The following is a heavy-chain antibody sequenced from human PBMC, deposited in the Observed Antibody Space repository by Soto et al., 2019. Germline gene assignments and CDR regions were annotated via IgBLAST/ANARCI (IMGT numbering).Heavy chain of an antibody. J-gene: IGHJ4*02. CDR1: GGTFSSYA. CDR3: ARQVGNSGYPLHYFDY. Sequence: SVKVSCKASGGTFSSYAISWVRQAPGQGLEWMGGIIPIFGTANYAQKFQGRVTITADESTSTAYMELSSLRSEDTAVYYCARQVGNSGYPLHYFDYWGQGTLVAVSS. D-gene: IGHD3-22*01. CDR2: IIPIFGTA. V-gene: IGHV1-69*13.